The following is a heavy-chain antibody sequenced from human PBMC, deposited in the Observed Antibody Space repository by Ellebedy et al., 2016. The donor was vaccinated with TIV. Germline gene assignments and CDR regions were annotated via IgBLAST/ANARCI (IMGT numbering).Heavy chain of an antibody. CDR3: ARPAASYSSSWYDFDC. Sequence: PGGSLRLSCAASGFTFSYYTMNWVRQAPGKGLEWVSSISGSSTYIHNADSVKGRFPIARDNAKNSLYLKMNSLRVEDTAVYYCARPAASYSSSWYDFDCWGQGTLVTVSS. D-gene: IGHD6-13*01. V-gene: IGHV3-21*01. J-gene: IGHJ4*02. CDR1: GFTFSYYT. CDR2: ISGSSTYI.